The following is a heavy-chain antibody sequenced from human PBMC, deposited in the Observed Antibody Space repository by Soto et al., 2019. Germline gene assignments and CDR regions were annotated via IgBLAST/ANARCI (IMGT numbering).Heavy chain of an antibody. CDR1: GFTFSDFH. Sequence: QVQLVESGGGLIKPGGSLRLSCAASGFTFSDFHMSWIRQAPGKGLEWVSYISGSSTYISYADSVKGRFTISRDNAKNSLYLQIDSLGAEDTAVYYCARDPGYYSDSSAGNGVDYWGQGTLVTFSS. J-gene: IGHJ4*02. D-gene: IGHD3-22*01. V-gene: IGHV3-11*05. CDR2: ISGSSTYI. CDR3: ARDPGYYSDSSAGNGVDY.